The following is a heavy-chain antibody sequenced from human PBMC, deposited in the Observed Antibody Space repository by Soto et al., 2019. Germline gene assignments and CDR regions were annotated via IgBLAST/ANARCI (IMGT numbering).Heavy chain of an antibody. CDR1: GYSFTSYW. J-gene: IGHJ6*03. D-gene: IGHD1-7*01. Sequence: GESLKISCKGSGYSFTSYWIGWVRQMPGKGLEWMGIIYPGDSDTRYSPSFQGQVTISADKSISTAYLQWSSLKASDTAMYYCARSHPYNWNYVSYMDVWGKGTTVTVSS. CDR2: IYPGDSDT. V-gene: IGHV5-51*01. CDR3: ARSHPYNWNYVSYMDV.